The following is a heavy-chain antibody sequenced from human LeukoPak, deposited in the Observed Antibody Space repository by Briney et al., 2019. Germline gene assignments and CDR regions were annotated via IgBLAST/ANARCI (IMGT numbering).Heavy chain of an antibody. CDR1: GFAFSSYA. J-gene: IGHJ4*02. CDR2: ISGSGGST. V-gene: IGHV3-23*01. D-gene: IGHD2-21*01. Sequence: GGSLRLSCAASGFAFSSYAMSWVRQAPGKGLEWVSVISGSGGSTDYADSVKGRFTISRDNSKNTLYLQMNSLRAEDAAVYYCAKVPYPRGGPYVYWGQGTLVTVSS. CDR3: AKVPYPRGGPYVY.